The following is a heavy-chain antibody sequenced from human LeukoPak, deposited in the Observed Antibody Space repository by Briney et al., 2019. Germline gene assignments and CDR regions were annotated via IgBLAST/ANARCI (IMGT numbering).Heavy chain of an antibody. CDR3: GGYSFYYFDY. Sequence: PSETLSLTCTVSGGSISSGSYYWGWIRQPPGKGLEWIGSIYYSGSTYYNPSLKSRVTISVDTSKNQFSLKLSSVTAADTAVYFCGGYSFYYFDYWGQGTLVTVSS. CDR1: GGSISSGSYY. V-gene: IGHV4-39*01. D-gene: IGHD6-25*01. CDR2: IYYSGST. J-gene: IGHJ4*02.